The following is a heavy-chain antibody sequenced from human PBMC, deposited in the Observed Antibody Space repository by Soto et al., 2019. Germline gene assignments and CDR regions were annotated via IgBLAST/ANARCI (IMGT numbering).Heavy chain of an antibody. D-gene: IGHD2-2*01. CDR1: GFTFTTYW. V-gene: IGHV5-51*01. J-gene: IGHJ4*02. Sequence: PVESLQISCTGSGFTFTTYWIAWVRHMPGKGLEWMGIIYPGDSDTTYSPSFQGQVTISADKSISTAYLQMNSLRAEDTAVYYCAKVVVARTNWYYFDCWGQGTLVTVSS. CDR2: IYPGDSDT. CDR3: AKVVVARTNWYYFDC.